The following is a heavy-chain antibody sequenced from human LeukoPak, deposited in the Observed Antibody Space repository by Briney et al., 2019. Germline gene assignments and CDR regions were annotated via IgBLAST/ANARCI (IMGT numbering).Heavy chain of an antibody. J-gene: IGHJ4*02. CDR3: ARDWLGGHGPLGY. D-gene: IGHD3-22*01. CDR1: GFTFSSYS. CDR2: ISSSSSYI. V-gene: IGHV3-21*01. Sequence: GGSLRLSCAASGFTFSSYSMNWVRQAPGKGLEWVSSISSSSSYIYYADSVKGRFTISRDNAKNSLYLQMNSLRAEDTAVYYCARDWLGGHGPLGYWGQGTLVTVSS.